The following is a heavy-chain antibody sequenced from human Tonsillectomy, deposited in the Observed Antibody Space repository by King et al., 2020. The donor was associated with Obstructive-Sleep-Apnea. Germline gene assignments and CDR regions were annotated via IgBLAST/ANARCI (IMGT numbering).Heavy chain of an antibody. Sequence: VQLVESGGGLVQPGRSLRLSCTASGFTFGDYAMSWFRQAPGKGLEWVGFIRSKAYGGTTEYAASVKGRFTISRDDSKSIAYLQMNSLKTEDTAGYYCTRVGGDGYNTDFDYWGQGTLVTVSS. V-gene: IGHV3-49*03. CDR2: IRSKAYGGTT. D-gene: IGHD5-24*01. CDR1: GFTFGDYA. CDR3: TRVGGDGYNTDFDY. J-gene: IGHJ4*02.